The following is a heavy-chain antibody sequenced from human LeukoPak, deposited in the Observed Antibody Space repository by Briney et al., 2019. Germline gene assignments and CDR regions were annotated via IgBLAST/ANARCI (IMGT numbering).Heavy chain of an antibody. V-gene: IGHV4-34*01. J-gene: IGHJ4*02. Sequence: SETLSLTCAVYGGSFSGYYWSWIRQPPGKGLEWIGEINHSGSTNYNPSLKSRVTISVVTSKNQFSLKLSSVTAADTAVYYCARGRTYYDFWSGYYWLDYWGQGTLVTVSS. CDR1: GGSFSGYY. D-gene: IGHD3-3*01. CDR3: ARGRTYYDFWSGYYWLDY. CDR2: INHSGST.